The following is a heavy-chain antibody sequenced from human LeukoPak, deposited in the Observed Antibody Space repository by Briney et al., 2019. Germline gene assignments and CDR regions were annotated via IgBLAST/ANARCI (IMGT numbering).Heavy chain of an antibody. D-gene: IGHD1/OR15-1a*01. CDR1: AGSISSYY. J-gene: IGHJ5*02. Sequence: SETLSLTCTVSAGSISSYYWGWIRQPPGKGLEWIGSIYSSGNTNYNPSLKSRVTMSVDTSTNQFSLRLTSVTAADTAVYYCARGRLTTPNWFGPWGQGSLVTVSS. CDR2: IYSSGNT. CDR3: ARGRLTTPNWFGP. V-gene: IGHV4-59*01.